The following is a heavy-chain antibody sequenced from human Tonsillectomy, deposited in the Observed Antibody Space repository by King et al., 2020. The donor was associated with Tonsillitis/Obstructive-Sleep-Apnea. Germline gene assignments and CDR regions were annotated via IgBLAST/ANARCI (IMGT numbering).Heavy chain of an antibody. CDR1: GFTFSSYE. CDR3: ASRDIVVGGGDEGDYYYYMDV. CDR2: ISDIGSTI. Sequence: VQLVESGGGLAQPGGSLRLSCTASGFTFSSYEMNWVRQAPGKGLEWVSYISDIGSTIYYADSVKGRFTISRDNAKNSLYLQMNSLRAEDTALYYCASRDIVVGGGDEGDYYYYMDVWGQGTTVTVSS. J-gene: IGHJ6*03. V-gene: IGHV3-48*03. D-gene: IGHD2-2*01.